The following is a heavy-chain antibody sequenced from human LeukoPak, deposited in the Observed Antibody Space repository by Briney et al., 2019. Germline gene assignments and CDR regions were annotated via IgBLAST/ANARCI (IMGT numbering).Heavy chain of an antibody. Sequence: EGSLRLSCAVSGFTLSNAWMSWVRQAPRKGLEWVSTISGDGTETFYADSVKGRFTISRDNSKNTHYLQMSSLRAEDTGIYYCAKGGHYSFFDYWGQGTLVTVSS. J-gene: IGHJ4*02. CDR1: GFTLSNAW. D-gene: IGHD4-11*01. CDR2: ISGDGTET. V-gene: IGHV3-23*01. CDR3: AKGGHYSFFDY.